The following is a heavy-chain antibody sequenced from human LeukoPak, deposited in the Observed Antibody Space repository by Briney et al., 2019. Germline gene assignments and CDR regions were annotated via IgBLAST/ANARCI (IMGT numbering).Heavy chain of an antibody. J-gene: IGHJ6*02. V-gene: IGHV3-9*01. CDR3: TKTSCRRWYGYDMDV. CDR2: ISWNSGSI. Sequence: GGSLRLSCAASGFTFDDYAMHWVRQAPGKGLEWVSGISWNSGSIGYADSVKGRFTISRDNAKNSLYLQMNSLRAEDTALYYCTKTSCRRWYGYDMDVWGQGTTVTVSS. D-gene: IGHD6-13*01. CDR1: GFTFDDYA.